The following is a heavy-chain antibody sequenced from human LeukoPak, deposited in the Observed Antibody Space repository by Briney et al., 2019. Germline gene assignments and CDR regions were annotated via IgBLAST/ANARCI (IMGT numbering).Heavy chain of an antibody. J-gene: IGHJ6*03. CDR1: GYSISSGYY. D-gene: IGHD4-11*01. V-gene: IGHV4-38-2*02. Sequence: SETLSLTCSVSGYSISSGYYWGWIRQPPGKGLEWIGSIHNSGQTYHNPSLKSRITISVDRSKNQFSLKLSSVTAADTAVYYCAAYSNYNIYYYMDVWGKGTTVTVSS. CDR2: IHNSGQT. CDR3: AAYSNYNIYYYMDV.